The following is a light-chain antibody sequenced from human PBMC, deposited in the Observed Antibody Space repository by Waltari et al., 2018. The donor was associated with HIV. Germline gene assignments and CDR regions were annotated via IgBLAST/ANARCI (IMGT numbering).Light chain of an antibody. CDR1: STDVGAYAS. Sequence: QSALPQPPSASGSPGQSVTISCTGTSTDVGAYASVSWYQQHPGRAPKLLIYEVTKRPSGVPDRFSGSKSGNTASLTVSGLQAEDDGHYYCTSYVDNYVVFFGGGTKLTVL. CDR2: EVT. V-gene: IGLV2-8*01. CDR3: TSYVDNYVVF. J-gene: IGLJ2*01.